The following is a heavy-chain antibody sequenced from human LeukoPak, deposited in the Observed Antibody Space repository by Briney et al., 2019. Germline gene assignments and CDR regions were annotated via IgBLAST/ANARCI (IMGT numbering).Heavy chain of an antibody. V-gene: IGHV3-21*01. D-gene: IGHD6-6*01. Sequence: GGSLRLSCAAFGFTFSSYSMNWVRQAPGKGLEWVSSISSSSSYIYYADSVKGRFTISRDNAKNSLYLQMNSLRAEDTAVYYCARDSSSTAFDIWGQGTMVTVSS. CDR3: ARDSSSTAFDI. CDR2: ISSSSSYI. CDR1: GFTFSSYS. J-gene: IGHJ3*02.